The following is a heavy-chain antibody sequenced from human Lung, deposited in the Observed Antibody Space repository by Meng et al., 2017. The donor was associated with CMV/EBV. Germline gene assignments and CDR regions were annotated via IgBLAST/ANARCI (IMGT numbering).Heavy chain of an antibody. Sequence: QEPGPGQVQPWETRSLTCSVSGGSISSSSYYWGWIRQSPGKGLEWIGSIYFSGNTYYNPSLKSRVTMSVGTAQNKFSLTLRSVTAADTAVYYCVTETGYNYDNWGQGALVTVSS. CDR1: GGSISSSSYY. D-gene: IGHD5-24*01. J-gene: IGHJ4*02. CDR3: VTETGYNYDN. CDR2: IYFSGNT. V-gene: IGHV4-39*07.